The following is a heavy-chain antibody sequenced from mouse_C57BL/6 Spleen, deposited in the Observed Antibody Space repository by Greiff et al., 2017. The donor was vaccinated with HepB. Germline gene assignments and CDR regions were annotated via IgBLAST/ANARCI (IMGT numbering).Heavy chain of an antibody. CDR3: ARSEYGPAWFAY. D-gene: IGHD1-2*01. J-gene: IGHJ3*01. CDR1: GFNIKDYY. V-gene: IGHV14-2*01. CDR2: SDPEDGET. Sequence: VHVKQSGAELVKPGASVKLSCTASGFNIKDYYMHWVKQRTEQGLEWIGRSDPEDGETKYAPKFQGKATITADTSSNTAYRQLSSLTSEDTAVYYCARSEYGPAWFAYWGQGTRVTVSA.